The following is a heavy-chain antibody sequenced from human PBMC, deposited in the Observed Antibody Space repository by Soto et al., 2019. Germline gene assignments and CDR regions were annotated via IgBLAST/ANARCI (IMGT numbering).Heavy chain of an antibody. CDR1: GYTFTSYA. CDR3: ASTYSSSSGVGWFDP. V-gene: IGHV1-3*01. J-gene: IGHJ5*02. CDR2: INAGNGNT. D-gene: IGHD6-6*01. Sequence: VASVKVSCKASGYTFTSYAMHWVRQAPGQRLEWMGWINAGNGNTKYSQKFQGRVTITRDTSASTAYMELSSLRSEDTAVYYCASTYSSSSGVGWFDPWGQGTLVTVSS.